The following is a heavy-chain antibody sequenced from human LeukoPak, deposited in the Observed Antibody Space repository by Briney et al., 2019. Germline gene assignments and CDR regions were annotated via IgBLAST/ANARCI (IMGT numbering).Heavy chain of an antibody. D-gene: IGHD3-10*01. V-gene: IGHV3-23*01. J-gene: IGHJ4*02. CDR1: GFTFSSYA. CDR2: ISGSGGST. Sequence: GGSLRLSCAASGFTFSSYAMSWVRQAPGKGLEWVSAISGSGGSTYYADSVKGRFTISRDNSKNTVYLQMNSLRTEDTAVYYCAKLGWLGEFFRYFDYWGQGTLVTVSS. CDR3: AKLGWLGEFFRYFDY.